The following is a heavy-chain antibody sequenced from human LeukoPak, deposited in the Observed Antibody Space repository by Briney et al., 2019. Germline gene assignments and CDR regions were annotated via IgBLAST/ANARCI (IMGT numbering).Heavy chain of an antibody. Sequence: SVKGRFTISRDDAQNSLFLQMNSLRAEDTAVYYCARDSTWASDYWGQGTLATVSA. J-gene: IGHJ4*02. CDR3: ARDSTWASDY. V-gene: IGHV3-21*01. D-gene: IGHD7-27*01.